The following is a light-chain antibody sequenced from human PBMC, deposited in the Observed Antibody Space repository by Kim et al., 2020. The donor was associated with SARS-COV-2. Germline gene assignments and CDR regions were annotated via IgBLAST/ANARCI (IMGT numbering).Light chain of an antibody. CDR1: QYIANS. CDR3: QKYNSAPWT. CDR2: AAS. V-gene: IGKV1-27*01. J-gene: IGKJ1*01. Sequence: ASVGDRVTITCRSSQYIANSLAWYQQTPGKVPQVLIYAASTLQSGVPSRFSGSGSGTEFTLTIGSLQTEDDATYYCQKYNSAPWTFGPGTKVDIK.